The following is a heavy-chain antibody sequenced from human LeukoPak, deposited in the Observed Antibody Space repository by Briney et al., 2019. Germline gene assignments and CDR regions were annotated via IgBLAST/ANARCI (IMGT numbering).Heavy chain of an antibody. CDR1: GFTFSSYG. V-gene: IGHV3-30*18. CDR2: ISYDGSNK. J-gene: IGHJ6*03. CDR3: AKDGVVISYYYYYMDV. D-gene: IGHD3-3*01. Sequence: GGSLRLSCAASGFTFSSYGMHWVRQAPGKGLEWVAVISYDGSNKYYADSVKGRFTISRDNSKNTLYLQMNSLRAEDTAVYYCAKDGVVISYYYYYMDVWGKGTTVTVSS.